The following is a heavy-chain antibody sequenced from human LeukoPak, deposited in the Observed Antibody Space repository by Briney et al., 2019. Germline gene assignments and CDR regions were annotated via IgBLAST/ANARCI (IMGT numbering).Heavy chain of an antibody. CDR3: ARDLVSWHSSSSGYQYYYMDV. CDR2: INPNSGGT. CDR1: GYTFTGYY. D-gene: IGHD6-6*01. V-gene: IGHV1-2*02. J-gene: IGHJ6*03. Sequence: ASVKVSCKASGYTFTGYYMHWVRQAPGQGLEWMGWINPNSGGTNYAQKFQDRFTMTRDTSISTACMELSRLRSDDTAVYYCARDLVSWHSSSSGYQYYYMDVWGKGTTVTVSS.